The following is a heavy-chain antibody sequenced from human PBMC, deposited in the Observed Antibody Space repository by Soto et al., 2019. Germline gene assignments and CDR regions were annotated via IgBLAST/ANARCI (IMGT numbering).Heavy chain of an antibody. CDR3: ATSSATYYYYGMDV. V-gene: IGHV1-24*01. CDR1: GYTLTELS. J-gene: IGHJ6*02. CDR2: FDPEDGET. Sequence: ASVKVSCKVSGYTLTELSMHWVRQAPGKGLEWMGGFDPEDGETIYAQKFQGRVTMTEDTSTDTAYMELSSLRSEDTAVYYCATSSATYYYYGMDVWGQGTTVTVSS. D-gene: IGHD1-26*01.